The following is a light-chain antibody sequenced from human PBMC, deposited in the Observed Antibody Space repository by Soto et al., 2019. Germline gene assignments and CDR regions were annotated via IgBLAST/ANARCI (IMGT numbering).Light chain of an antibody. V-gene: IGLV1-40*01. CDR3: QSYDSSLSGSYV. Sequence: QAVVTQPPSVSGAPGQRVTISCTGSSSNIGAGYDVHWYQQLPGTAPKLLIYGNSNRPSGVPDRFSGSKSGTSASLAITGLQAEYEAYYYCQSYDSSLSGSYVFGTGTKLTVL. CDR1: SSNIGAGYD. J-gene: IGLJ1*01. CDR2: GNS.